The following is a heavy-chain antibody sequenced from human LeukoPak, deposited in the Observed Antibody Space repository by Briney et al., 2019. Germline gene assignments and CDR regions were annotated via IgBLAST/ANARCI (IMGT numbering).Heavy chain of an antibody. V-gene: IGHV3-23*01. D-gene: IGHD5-18*01. J-gene: IGHJ4*02. Sequence: PGGSLRLSCAASGFTFSSYAMSWVRQAPGKGLEWVSAISGGGGSTYYADSVKGRFTISRDNAKNSLYLQMNSLRAEDTALYYCAKVEARGYSYGSSEFDYWGQGTLVTVSS. CDR1: GFTFSSYA. CDR2: ISGGGGST. CDR3: AKVEARGYSYGSSEFDY.